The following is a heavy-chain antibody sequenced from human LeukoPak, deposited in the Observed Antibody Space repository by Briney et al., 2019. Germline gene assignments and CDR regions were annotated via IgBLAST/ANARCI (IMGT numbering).Heavy chain of an antibody. CDR3: ASSRGYYVDWFDP. J-gene: IGHJ5*02. Sequence: SETLSLTCTVSGGSISSYYWSWIRQPPGKGLEWIGYTYYSGSTNYNPSLKSRVTISVDTSKNQFSLKLSSVTAADTAVYYCASSRGYYVDWFDPWGQGTLVTVSS. CDR1: GGSISSYY. V-gene: IGHV4-59*01. D-gene: IGHD3-22*01. CDR2: TYYSGST.